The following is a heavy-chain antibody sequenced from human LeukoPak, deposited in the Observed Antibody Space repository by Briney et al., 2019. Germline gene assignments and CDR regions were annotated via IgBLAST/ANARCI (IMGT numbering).Heavy chain of an antibody. CDR3: ANRMTF. Sequence: PGGSLRLSCAASGVTVSSDYMSWVRQAPGKGLEWVSVIYRDGNTYYADSVKGRFTISRHNSKNTLFLQMDSLGTEDTAIYYCANRMTFGGQGTLVTVSS. CDR1: GVTVSSDY. D-gene: IGHD2/OR15-2a*01. CDR2: IYRDGNT. V-gene: IGHV3-53*04. J-gene: IGHJ4*02.